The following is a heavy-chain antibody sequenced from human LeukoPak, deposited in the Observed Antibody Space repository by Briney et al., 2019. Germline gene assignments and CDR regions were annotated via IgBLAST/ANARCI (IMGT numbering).Heavy chain of an antibody. CDR1: GFTFSSYA. V-gene: IGHV3-23*01. Sequence: PGGSLRLSCAASGFTFSSYAMSWVRQAPGKGLEWVSAISGSGGSTYYADSVKGRFTISRDNSKNTLYLQMNSLRAEDTAVHYCAKDKAVAGTWHSVDYWGQGTLVTVSS. J-gene: IGHJ4*02. CDR3: AKDKAVAGTWHSVDY. CDR2: ISGSGGST. D-gene: IGHD6-19*01.